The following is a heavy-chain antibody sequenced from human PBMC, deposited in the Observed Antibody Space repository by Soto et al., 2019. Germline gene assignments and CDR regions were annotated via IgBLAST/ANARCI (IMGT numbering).Heavy chain of an antibody. J-gene: IGHJ4*02. V-gene: IGHV3-23*01. D-gene: IGHD1-26*01. CDR1: GFTFSSYA. Sequence: PGGSLRLSCAASGFTFSSYAMSWVRQAPGKGLEWVSAISGSGGSTYYADSVKGRFTISRDNSKNTLYLQMNSLRAEDTAVYYCAKGLFGDGSYSYFDYWGQGTLVTVSS. CDR2: ISGSGGST. CDR3: AKGLFGDGSYSYFDY.